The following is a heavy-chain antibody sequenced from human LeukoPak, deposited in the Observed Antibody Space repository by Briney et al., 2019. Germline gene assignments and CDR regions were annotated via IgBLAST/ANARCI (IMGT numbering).Heavy chain of an antibody. Sequence: SETLSLTCIVSGGSFSSDSYYWSWIRQPPGKGLEWIGYISYSGSTNYNPSLKSRVTISIDTSKNQFSLRLSSVTAADTAVYYCARGVTLIVVVIHDWYFDLWGRGTVFTVSS. CDR1: GGSFSSDSYY. V-gene: IGHV4-61*01. J-gene: IGHJ2*01. CDR3: ARGVTLIVVVIHDWYFDL. CDR2: ISYSGST. D-gene: IGHD3-22*01.